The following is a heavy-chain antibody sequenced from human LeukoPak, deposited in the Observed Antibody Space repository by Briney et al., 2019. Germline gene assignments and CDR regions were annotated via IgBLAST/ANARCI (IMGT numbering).Heavy chain of an antibody. D-gene: IGHD3-10*01. Sequence: SETLSLTCAVYGGSFSGYYWSWIRQPPGKGPEWIGEINHSGSTNYNPSLKSRVTISVVTSKNQFSLKLSSVTAADTAVYYCARAHRYYGSGSYFVDYWGQGTLVTVSS. CDR3: ARAHRYYGSGSYFVDY. CDR1: GGSFSGYY. CDR2: INHSGST. V-gene: IGHV4-34*01. J-gene: IGHJ4*02.